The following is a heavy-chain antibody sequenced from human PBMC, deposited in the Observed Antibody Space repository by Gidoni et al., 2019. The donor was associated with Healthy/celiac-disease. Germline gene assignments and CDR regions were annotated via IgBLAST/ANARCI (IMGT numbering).Heavy chain of an antibody. Sequence: QVQLVQSGAEVTKPGASVKVHCKASGYTFTSYGISWVRQAPGQGLAWMGWLSAYNGNTNYAQKLQGRVTMTTDTSTSTAYMELRSLRSDDTAVYYCARALYYYDSSGYRKDFDYWGQGTLVTVSS. CDR2: LSAYNGNT. V-gene: IGHV1-18*01. CDR3: ARALYYYDSSGYRKDFDY. CDR1: GYTFTSYG. J-gene: IGHJ4*02. D-gene: IGHD3-22*01.